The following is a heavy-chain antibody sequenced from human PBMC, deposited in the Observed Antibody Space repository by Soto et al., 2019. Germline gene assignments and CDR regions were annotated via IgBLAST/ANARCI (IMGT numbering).Heavy chain of an antibody. Sequence: QITLKESGPTLVKSTQTLTLTCTFSGFSLSTSGVGVGWIRQPPGKALEWLALIYWDDDKRYSPSLKSRLTITKDTSKNQVVLTMTNMDPVDTATYYCARNYGEGAFDIWGQGTMVTVSS. J-gene: IGHJ3*02. D-gene: IGHD4-17*01. CDR1: GFSLSTSGVG. V-gene: IGHV2-5*02. CDR3: ARNYGEGAFDI. CDR2: IYWDDDK.